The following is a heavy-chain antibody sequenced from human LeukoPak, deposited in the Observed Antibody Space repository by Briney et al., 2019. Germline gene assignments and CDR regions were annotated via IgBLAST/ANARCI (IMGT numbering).Heavy chain of an antibody. CDR2: ISSSSSYI. CDR3: AKVGWDY. CDR1: GFTFSSYS. J-gene: IGHJ4*02. Sequence: PGGSLRLSCAASGFTFSSYSMNWVRQAPGKGLEWVSSISSSSSYIYYADSVKGRFTISRDNSKNTLYLQMNSLRAEDTAVYYCAKVGWDYWGQGTLVTVPS. V-gene: IGHV3-21*04. D-gene: IGHD2-15*01.